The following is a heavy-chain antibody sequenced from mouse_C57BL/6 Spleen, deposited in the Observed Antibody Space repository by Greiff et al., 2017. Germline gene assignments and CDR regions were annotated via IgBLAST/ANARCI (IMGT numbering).Heavy chain of an antibody. CDR1: GYAFSSYW. J-gene: IGHJ2*01. Sequence: QVQLKESGAELVKPGASVKISCKASGYAFSSYWMNWVKQRPGKGLEWIGQIYPGDGDTNYNGKFKGKATLTADKSSSTAYMQLSSLTSEDSAVYFCARSHYDYDYYFDYWGQGTTLTVSS. V-gene: IGHV1-80*01. CDR3: ARSHYDYDYYFDY. CDR2: IYPGDGDT. D-gene: IGHD2-4*01.